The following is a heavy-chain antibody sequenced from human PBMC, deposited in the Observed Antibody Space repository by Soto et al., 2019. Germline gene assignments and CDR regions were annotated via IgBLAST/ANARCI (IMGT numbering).Heavy chain of an antibody. J-gene: IGHJ5*02. V-gene: IGHV4-59*01. D-gene: IGHD6-13*01. CDR1: GGSISSYY. CDR2: IYYSGST. CDR3: ARDSSSWEGWWFDP. Sequence: PSETLSLTFTVSGGSISSYYWSWIRQPPGKGLEWIGYIYYSGSTNYNPSLKSRVTISVDTSKNQFSLKLSSVTAADTAVYYCARDSSSWEGWWFDPWGQGTLVTVSS.